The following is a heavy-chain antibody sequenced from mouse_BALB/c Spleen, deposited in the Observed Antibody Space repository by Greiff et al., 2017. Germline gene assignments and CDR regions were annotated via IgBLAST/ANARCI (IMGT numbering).Heavy chain of an antibody. Sequence: VKLMESGPGLVQPSQSLSITCTVSGFSLTSYGVHWVRQSPGKGLEWLGVIWSGGSTDYNAAFISRLSISKDNSKSQVFFKMNSLQANDTAIYYCASYYGNYEGFAYWGQGTLVTVSA. D-gene: IGHD2-1*01. V-gene: IGHV2-2*02. CDR2: IWSGGST. CDR1: GFSLTSYG. CDR3: ASYYGNYEGFAY. J-gene: IGHJ3*01.